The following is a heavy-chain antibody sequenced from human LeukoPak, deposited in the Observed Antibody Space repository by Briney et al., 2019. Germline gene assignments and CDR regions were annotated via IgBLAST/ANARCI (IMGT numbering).Heavy chain of an antibody. CDR1: GFTFSSYG. CDR2: ISGSGGNT. V-gene: IGHV3-23*01. CDR3: ARDSAGNDY. D-gene: IGHD6-13*01. Sequence: GGSLRLSCAASGFTFSSYGMSWVRQAPGKGLEWVSSISGSGGNTYYADSVKGRFTISRDNSKNTLFLHMNSLRAEDTAMYYCARDSAGNDYWGQGTLVTVSS. J-gene: IGHJ4*02.